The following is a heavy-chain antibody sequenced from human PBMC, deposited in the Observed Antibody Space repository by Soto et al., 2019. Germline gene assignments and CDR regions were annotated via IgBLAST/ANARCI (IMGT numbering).Heavy chain of an antibody. J-gene: IGHJ6*02. CDR1: GYTFTGYY. CDR2: INPNSGDT. Sequence: QVQLVQSGTEVKRPGDSVKVSCKASGYTFTGYYVHWVRQAPGQGLEWMGWINPNSGDTYLAQRFQGRVTMNRDTSIGTAYMELRGLTSDDTAEYYCAKGGAIVAAGTQVYLYNAMDVWGQGTTVTVSS. V-gene: IGHV1-2*02. D-gene: IGHD1-26*01. CDR3: AKGGAIVAAGTQVYLYNAMDV.